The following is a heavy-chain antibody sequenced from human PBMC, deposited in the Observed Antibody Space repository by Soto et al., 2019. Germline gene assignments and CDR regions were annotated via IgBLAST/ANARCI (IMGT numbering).Heavy chain of an antibody. CDR3: ASPRGYSDGNFDY. CDR1: GGTFSSYA. D-gene: IGHD5-18*01. CDR2: IIPIFGTA. V-gene: IGHV1-69*13. Sequence: VASVKVSCKASGGTFSSYAISWVRQAPGQGLEWMGGIIPIFGTANYAQKFQGRVTITADESTSTAYMELSSLRSEDTAVYYCASPRGYSDGNFDYWGQGTLVTVSS. J-gene: IGHJ4*02.